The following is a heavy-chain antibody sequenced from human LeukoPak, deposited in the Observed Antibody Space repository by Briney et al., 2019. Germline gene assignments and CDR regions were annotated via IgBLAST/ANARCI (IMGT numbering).Heavy chain of an antibody. J-gene: IGHJ6*02. CDR2: INHSGST. V-gene: IGHV4-34*01. CDR3: ARGWVWVWFGFGDYYYYGMDV. Sequence: SETLSLTCAVYGGSFSGYYWSWIRQPPGKGLEWIGEINHSGSTNYNPSLKSRVTISVDTSKNQFSLRLSSVTAADTAVYYCARGWVWVWFGFGDYYYYGMDVWGQGTTVTVSS. D-gene: IGHD3-10*01. CDR1: GGSFSGYY.